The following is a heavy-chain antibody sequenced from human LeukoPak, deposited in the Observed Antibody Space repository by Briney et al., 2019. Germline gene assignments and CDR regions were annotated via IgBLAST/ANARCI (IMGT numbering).Heavy chain of an antibody. D-gene: IGHD5-12*01. Sequence: GASVKVSCKASGYTFTGYFMHWVRQAPGQGLEWMGWINPNSGGTNYAQKFQGRVTMTRDTSISTAYIELSRLKSDDTAVYYCARSGGYDYVGGFYYYYYMDVWGKGTTVTVSS. V-gene: IGHV1-2*02. J-gene: IGHJ6*03. CDR2: INPNSGGT. CDR1: GYTFTGYF. CDR3: ARSGGYDYVGGFYYYYYMDV.